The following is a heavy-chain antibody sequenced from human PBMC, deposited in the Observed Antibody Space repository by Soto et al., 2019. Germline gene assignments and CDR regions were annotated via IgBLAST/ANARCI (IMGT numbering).Heavy chain of an antibody. CDR3: AKDGAYSSSWYSLYYFDY. CDR1: GFTFSSYG. J-gene: IGHJ4*02. CDR2: ISYDGSNK. Sequence: QVQLVESGGGVVQPGRSLRLSCAASGFTFSSYGMHWVRQAPGKGLEWVAVISYDGSNKYYADSVKGRFTISRDNSKNTLYLQMNSLRAEDTAVYYCAKDGAYSSSWYSLYYFDYWGQGTLVTVSS. V-gene: IGHV3-30*18. D-gene: IGHD6-13*01.